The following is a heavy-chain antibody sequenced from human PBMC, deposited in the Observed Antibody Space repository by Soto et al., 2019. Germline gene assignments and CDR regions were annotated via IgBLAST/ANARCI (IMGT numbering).Heavy chain of an antibody. D-gene: IGHD3-10*01. Sequence: SVKVSCKASGGTFSSYAISWVRQAPGQGLEWMGGIIPIFGTANYAQKFQGRVTITADESTSTAYMELSSLRSEDTAVYYCARDMIGGSGSYYWSDYWGQGALVTVSS. J-gene: IGHJ4*02. CDR2: IIPIFGTA. V-gene: IGHV1-69*13. CDR1: GGTFSSYA. CDR3: ARDMIGGSGSYYWSDY.